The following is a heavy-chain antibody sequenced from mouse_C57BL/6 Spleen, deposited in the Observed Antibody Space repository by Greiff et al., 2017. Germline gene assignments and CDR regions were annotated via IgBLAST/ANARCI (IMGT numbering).Heavy chain of an antibody. CDR2: ISSGSSTI. CDR1: GFTFSDYG. D-gene: IGHD2-5*01. Sequence: EVKLMESGGGLVKPGGSLKLSCAASGFTFSDYGMHWVRQAPEKGLEWVAYISSGSSTIYYADTVKGRFTISRDNAKNTLFLQMTSLRSEDTAMYYCARTPYYSNGLDWYFDVWGTGTTVTVSS. V-gene: IGHV5-17*01. J-gene: IGHJ1*03. CDR3: ARTPYYSNGLDWYFDV.